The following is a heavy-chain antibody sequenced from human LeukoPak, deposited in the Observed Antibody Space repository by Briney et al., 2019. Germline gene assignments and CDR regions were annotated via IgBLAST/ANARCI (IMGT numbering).Heavy chain of an antibody. CDR2: ISYDGSNK. CDR3: AKAVGWEPRLRDSDAFDI. D-gene: IGHD1-26*01. V-gene: IGHV3-30*18. CDR1: GFTFSSYG. Sequence: GRPLRLSCAASGFTFSSYGMHWVRQAPGKGLEWVAVISYDGSNKYYADSVKGRFTISRDNSKNTLYLQMNSLRAEDTAVYYCAKAVGWEPRLRDSDAFDIWGQGTMVTVSS. J-gene: IGHJ3*02.